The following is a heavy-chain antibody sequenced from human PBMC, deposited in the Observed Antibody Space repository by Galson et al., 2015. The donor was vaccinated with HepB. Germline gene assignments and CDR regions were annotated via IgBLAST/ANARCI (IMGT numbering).Heavy chain of an antibody. Sequence: QSGAEVKKPGESLKISCKGSGYTFTSYSINWVRQMPGKGLEWMGIIYPGDSDTRYSPSFQGQVTISADKSINTAYPQWSSLKASDTAMYYCVRREYSTSSSPVALWGQGTLVTVSS. CDR2: IYPGDSDT. CDR3: VRREYSTSSSPVAL. V-gene: IGHV5-51*01. D-gene: IGHD6-6*01. CDR1: GYTFTSYS. J-gene: IGHJ4*02.